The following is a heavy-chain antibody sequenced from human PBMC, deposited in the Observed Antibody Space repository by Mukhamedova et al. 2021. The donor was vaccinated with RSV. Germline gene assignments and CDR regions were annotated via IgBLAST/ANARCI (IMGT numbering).Heavy chain of an antibody. J-gene: IGHJ4*02. Sequence: DYAAPVKGRFTISRHDSKNTLYLQMNSLKTEDTAVYYCTTAPSSETYYYDSSGYYPSGIDYWGQGTLVTVSS. CDR3: TTAPSSETYYYDSSGYYPSGIDY. V-gene: IGHV3-15*01. D-gene: IGHD3-22*01.